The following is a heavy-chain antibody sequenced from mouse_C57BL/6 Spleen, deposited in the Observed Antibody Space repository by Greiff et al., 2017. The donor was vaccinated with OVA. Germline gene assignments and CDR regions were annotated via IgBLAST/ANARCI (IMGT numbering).Heavy chain of an antibody. D-gene: IGHD1-1*01. CDR3: AVFYCPTRSWCFDV. V-gene: IGHV1-74*01. Sequence: QVQLQQPGAELVKPGASVKVSCKASGYTFTSYWMHWVKQRPGQGLEWIGRIHPSDSDPNYNQKFKGKATLTVDKSSSTAYMQLSSLTSEDSAVYYCAVFYCPTRSWCFDVWGTGTTVTVSS. CDR2: IHPSDSDP. J-gene: IGHJ1*03. CDR1: GYTFTSYW.